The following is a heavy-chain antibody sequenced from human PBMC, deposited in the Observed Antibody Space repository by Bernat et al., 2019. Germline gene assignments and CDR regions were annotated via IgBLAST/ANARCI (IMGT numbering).Heavy chain of an antibody. D-gene: IGHD2-2*01. J-gene: IGHJ1*01. CDR1: GGSISSYNYY. Sequence: QLQLQESGPGLVKPSETLSLTCTVSGGSISSYNYYWGWIRPPPGKGLEWIGSIYYSGSTYYNPSLKSRVTISVDTSKNQFSLKLSSVTAADTAVYYCARHTGSGDSTSCYEYFQYWGQGTLVTVSS. CDR2: IYYSGST. CDR3: ARHTGSGDSTSCYEYFQY. V-gene: IGHV4-39*01.